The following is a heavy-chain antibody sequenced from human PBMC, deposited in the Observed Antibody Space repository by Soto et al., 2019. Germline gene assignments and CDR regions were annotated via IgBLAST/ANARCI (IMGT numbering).Heavy chain of an antibody. V-gene: IGHV1-18*01. D-gene: IGHD3-9*01. CDR3: ARDTYGRYFDWLGYYYGMDV. J-gene: IGHJ6*02. CDR1: GYTFTSYG. Sequence: QVQLVQSGAEVKKPGASVKVSCKASGYTFTSYGISWVRQAPGQGLEWMGWISAYNGNTNYAQKLQGRVTMTTDTSTSTAYMELRSLRSDDTAVYYCARDTYGRYFDWLGYYYGMDVGGQGPTVTVSS. CDR2: ISAYNGNT.